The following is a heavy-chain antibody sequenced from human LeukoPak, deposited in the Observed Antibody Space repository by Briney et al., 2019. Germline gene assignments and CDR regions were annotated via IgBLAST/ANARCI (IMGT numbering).Heavy chain of an antibody. CDR1: GYTFSGYY. CDR2: INPNSGDT. J-gene: IGHJ4*02. V-gene: IGHV1-2*02. Sequence: ASVKVSCKAFGYTFSGYYIHWVRQAPGQGLEWMGWINPNSGDTHYAQKFQGRVTLTRDTSIGTAYMELSSLRSDVTAVYYCARGGFDYWGQGTLVTVSS. CDR3: ARGGFDY.